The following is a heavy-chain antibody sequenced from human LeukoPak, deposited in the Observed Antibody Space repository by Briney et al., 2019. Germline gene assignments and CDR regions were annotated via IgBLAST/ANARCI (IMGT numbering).Heavy chain of an antibody. V-gene: IGHV3-11*01. Sequence: GGSLRLSCDASGFSIRDYYMNWIRQSPGKGLEWISYITSGAGSTKYADSVKGRFTISRDKAKNSVALQLNSLRAEDTAVYYCTRERRGTYYAFESWGQGTLVTVSS. CDR2: ITSGAGST. D-gene: IGHD3-16*01. CDR3: TRERRGTYYAFES. J-gene: IGHJ4*02. CDR1: GFSIRDYY.